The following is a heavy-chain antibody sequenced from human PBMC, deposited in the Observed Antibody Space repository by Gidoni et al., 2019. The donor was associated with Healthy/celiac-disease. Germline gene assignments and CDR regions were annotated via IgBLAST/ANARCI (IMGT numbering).Heavy chain of an antibody. CDR3: ARRVSVGATNKESGFDP. Sequence: GWIRQPPGKGLEWIGSIYYSGSTYYNPSLKSRVTISVDTSKNQFSLKLSSVTAADTAVYYCARRVSVGATNKESGFDPWGQGTLVTVSS. J-gene: IGHJ5*02. V-gene: IGHV4-39*01. CDR2: IYYSGST. D-gene: IGHD1-26*01.